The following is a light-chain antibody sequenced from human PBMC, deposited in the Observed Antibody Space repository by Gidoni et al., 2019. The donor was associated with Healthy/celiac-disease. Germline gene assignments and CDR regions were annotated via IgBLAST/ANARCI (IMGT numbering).Light chain of an antibody. J-gene: IGLJ2*01. CDR3: TSYTSSSPVV. CDR2: DVS. V-gene: IGLV2-14*01. Sequence: QSALTQPASRSGSPGQSITISCPGTSSDVGGYNYVSWYQQHPGKAPKLMIYDVSNRPSGVSNRFSGSKSGNTASLTTSGLQAEDEADYYCTSYTSSSPVVFGGGTKLTVL. CDR1: SSDVGGYNY.